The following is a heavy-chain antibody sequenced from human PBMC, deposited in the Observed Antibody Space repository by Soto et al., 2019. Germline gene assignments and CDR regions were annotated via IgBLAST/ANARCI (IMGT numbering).Heavy chain of an antibody. D-gene: IGHD3-3*01. Sequence: AASVKVSCKASGGTFSSYAISWVRQAPGQGLEWMGGIIPIFGTANYAQKFQGRVTITADESTSTAYMELSSLRSEDTAVYYCARDLGGSEGWSDPRGQGTLVTVSS. CDR1: GGTFSSYA. CDR2: IIPIFGTA. CDR3: ARDLGGSEGWSDP. J-gene: IGHJ5*02. V-gene: IGHV1-69*13.